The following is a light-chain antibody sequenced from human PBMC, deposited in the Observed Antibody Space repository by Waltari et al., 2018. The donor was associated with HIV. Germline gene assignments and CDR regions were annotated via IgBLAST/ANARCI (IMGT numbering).Light chain of an antibody. CDR1: PIISY. CDR3: QQRYSNPRT. V-gene: IGKV1-39*01. CDR2: TAS. J-gene: IGKJ1*01. Sequence: DIQLTQSPSSLSASVGDRVTMTCRASPIISYLNWYQQKPGKAPTLLFYTASTWESGVPSRFRGSASGTDFNFTISNVQPEDSATYYGQQRYSNPRTFGQGTKVEI.